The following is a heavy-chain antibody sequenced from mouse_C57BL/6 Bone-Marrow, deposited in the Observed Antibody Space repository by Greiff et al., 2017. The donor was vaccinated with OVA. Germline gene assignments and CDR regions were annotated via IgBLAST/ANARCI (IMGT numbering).Heavy chain of an antibody. CDR2: INPNYGTT. Sequence: VQLKESGPELVKPGASVKISCKASGYSFTDYNMNWVKQSNGKSLEWIGVINPNYGTTSYNQKFKGKATLTVDQSSSTAYMQLNSLTSEDSAVYYCARAFTTVVARYFDVWGTGTTVTVSS. V-gene: IGHV1-39*01. D-gene: IGHD1-1*01. J-gene: IGHJ1*03. CDR3: ARAFTTVVARYFDV. CDR1: GYSFTDYN.